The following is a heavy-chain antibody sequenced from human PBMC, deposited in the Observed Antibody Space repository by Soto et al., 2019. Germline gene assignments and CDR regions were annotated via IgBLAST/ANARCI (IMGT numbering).Heavy chain of an antibody. J-gene: IGHJ6*02. D-gene: IGHD3-3*01. V-gene: IGHV1-69*06. CDR1: GGTFSSYA. CDR2: IIPIFGTA. Sequence: QVPLVQSGAEVKKPGSSVKVSCKASGGTFSSYAISWVRQAPGQGLEWMGGIIPIFGTANYAQKFQGRVTITADKSTSTAYMELSSLRSEDTAVYYCARVRSGNDYDFWSGYYYYGMDVWGQGTTVTVSS. CDR3: ARVRSGNDYDFWSGYYYYGMDV.